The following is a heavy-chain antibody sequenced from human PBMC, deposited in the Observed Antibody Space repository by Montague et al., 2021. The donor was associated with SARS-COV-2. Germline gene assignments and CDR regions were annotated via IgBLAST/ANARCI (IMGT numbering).Heavy chain of an antibody. CDR1: GGSITRSDYY. D-gene: IGHD1-14*01. Sequence: SETLSLTCSVSGGSITRSDYYWAWIRQAQGQGLDWIATVHSSGTTYSNTSLKSRGIMSIAKSKNQFSLTLMSVTAADTSVYFCARQVWRKDFDFWGQGKLVTVSA. V-gene: IGHV4-39*01. J-gene: IGHJ4*02. CDR3: ARQVWRKDFDF. CDR2: VHSSGTT.